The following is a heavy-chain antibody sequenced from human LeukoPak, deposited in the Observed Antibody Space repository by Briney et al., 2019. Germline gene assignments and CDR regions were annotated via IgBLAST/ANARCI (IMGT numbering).Heavy chain of an antibody. J-gene: IGHJ4*02. V-gene: IGHV3-66*01. CDR2: IYSGGST. Sequence: GGSLRLSCAASGFTVSSNYMTWVRQAPGKGLEWVSVIYSGGSTYYADSVKGRFTISRDNSKNTLYLQMNSLRDEDTAVYYCARGDGYNSYYFDYWGLGTLVTVSS. D-gene: IGHD5-24*01. CDR1: GFTVSSNY. CDR3: ARGDGYNSYYFDY.